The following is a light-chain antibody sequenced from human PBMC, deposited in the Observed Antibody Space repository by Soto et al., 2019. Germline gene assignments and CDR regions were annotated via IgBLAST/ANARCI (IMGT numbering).Light chain of an antibody. CDR2: GAS. CDR1: QSVSSSY. J-gene: IGKJ1*01. Sequence: EIVLTQSPGTLSLSPGERATLSCRASQSVSSSYLAGYQQQPGHAAPLLIYGASSRATGIPARLSGSGSGRDFTLTISRLEPEDFAVYYCQQYGSSPWTFGQGTKVDIK. V-gene: IGKV3-20*01. CDR3: QQYGSSPWT.